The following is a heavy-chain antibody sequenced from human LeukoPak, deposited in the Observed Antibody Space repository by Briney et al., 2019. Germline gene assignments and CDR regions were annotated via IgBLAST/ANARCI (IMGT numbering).Heavy chain of an antibody. D-gene: IGHD3-16*01. CDR1: GFTFSSYW. CDR3: AKDHTYDYYYGMDV. J-gene: IGHJ6*02. Sequence: GGSLRLSCAASGFTFSSYWMSWVRQAPGKGLEWVSGISWNSGSIGYANSVKGRFTISRDNAKNSLYLQMNSLRAEDTALYYCAKDHTYDYYYGMDVWGQGTTVTVSS. CDR2: ISWNSGSI. V-gene: IGHV3-9*01.